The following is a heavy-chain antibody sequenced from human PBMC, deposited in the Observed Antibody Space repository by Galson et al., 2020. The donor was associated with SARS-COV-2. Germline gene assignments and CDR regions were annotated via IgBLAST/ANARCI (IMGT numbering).Heavy chain of an antibody. CDR2: VYHTGFA. CDR3: SRSGSSEA. D-gene: IGHD2-2*01. CDR1: GGSISDYY. J-gene: IGHJ5*02. V-gene: IGHV4-59*01. Sequence: LETLSLTCTVSGGSISDYYWTWIRQPQGKGLEWIGYVYHTGFASYNPSLQGRVTISVDKSNNQFFLKLTSVTAADTAVYYCSRSGSSEAWGPGTLVTVSS.